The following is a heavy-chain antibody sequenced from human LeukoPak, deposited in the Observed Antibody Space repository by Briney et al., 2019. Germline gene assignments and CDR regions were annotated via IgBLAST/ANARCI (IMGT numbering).Heavy chain of an antibody. CDR1: VGSISVYY. CDR2: IYYSASA. CDR3: ARGGRLHPTLFDY. J-gene: IGHJ4*02. D-gene: IGHD2-21*02. Sequence: SETLSLTRAVPVGSISVYYSTWVRQPPGKGLEWIGYIYYSASAYYNPSLKSRVAMSVDTSKNQFSLKLSSVSTADTAVYYCARGGRLHPTLFDYWGQGTLVTVSS. V-gene: IGHV4-59*01.